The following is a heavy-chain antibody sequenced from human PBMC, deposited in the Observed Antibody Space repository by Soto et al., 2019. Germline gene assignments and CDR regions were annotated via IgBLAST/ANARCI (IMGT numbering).Heavy chain of an antibody. CDR2: IIPIFGTA. J-gene: IGHJ4*02. CDR1: GGTFSSYA. V-gene: IGHV1-69*12. Sequence: QVQLVQSGAEVKKSGSSVKVSCKASGGTFSSYAISWVRQAPGQGLEWMGEIIPIFGTANYAQKFQGRVTITADESTSTAYMELSSLRSEDTAVYYCARESGNCTNGVCYEYYFDYWGQGTLVTVSS. CDR3: ARESGNCTNGVCYEYYFDY. D-gene: IGHD2-8*01.